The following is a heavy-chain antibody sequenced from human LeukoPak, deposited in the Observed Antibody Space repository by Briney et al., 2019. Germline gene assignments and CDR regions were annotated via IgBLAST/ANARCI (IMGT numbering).Heavy chain of an antibody. D-gene: IGHD2-2*01. CDR1: GGSISSGGYY. Sequence: SQTLSPTCTVSGGSISSGGYYWSWIRQHPGKGLEWIGYIYYSGSTYYNPSLKSRVTISVDTSKNQFSLKLSSVTAADTAVYYCASEVDCSSTSCLSLEYFQHWGQGTLVTVSS. CDR2: IYYSGST. V-gene: IGHV4-31*03. J-gene: IGHJ1*01. CDR3: ASEVDCSSTSCLSLEYFQH.